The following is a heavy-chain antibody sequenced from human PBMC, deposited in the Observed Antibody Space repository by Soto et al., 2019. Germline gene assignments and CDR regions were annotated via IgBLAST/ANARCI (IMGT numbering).Heavy chain of an antibody. Sequence: GGSLRLSCAASGSTISDHCMDWVRQAPGKGLEWVGRSRNRVEGYTTEYAASVKGRFTISRDDSKNALYLEMSSLVNEDTAVYYCGGGATGIAPLHHRGQGTLVTVSS. CDR1: GSTISDHC. CDR2: SRNRVEGYTT. J-gene: IGHJ1*01. D-gene: IGHD6-13*01. V-gene: IGHV3-72*01. CDR3: GGGATGIAPLHH.